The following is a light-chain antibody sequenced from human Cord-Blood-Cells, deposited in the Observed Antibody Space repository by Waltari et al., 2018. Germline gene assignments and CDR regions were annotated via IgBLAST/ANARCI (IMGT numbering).Light chain of an antibody. CDR3: CSYAGSYTWV. J-gene: IGLJ3*02. Sequence: QSALTQPRSVSGSPGQSVTISCTGTSSDVGGYNYVSWYQQHPGKAPKLVIYDVSKRPSGVPDRFSVSKSGNTASLTISGLQAEDEADYYCCSYAGSYTWVFGGGTKLTVL. V-gene: IGLV2-11*01. CDR2: DVS. CDR1: SSDVGGYNY.